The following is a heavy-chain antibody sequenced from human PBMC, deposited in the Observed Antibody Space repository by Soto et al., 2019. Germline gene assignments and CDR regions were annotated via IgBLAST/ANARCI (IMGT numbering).Heavy chain of an antibody. V-gene: IGHV3-33*01. D-gene: IGHD2-15*01. CDR2: IWYDGSNK. Sequence: QVQLVESGGGVVQPGRSLRLSCAASGFTFSSYGMHWVRQAPGKGLEWVAVIWYDGSNKYYADSVKGRFTISRDNSKNTLYLQMNSLRAEDTAVYYCARDKSYGIRDFDYWGQGTLVTVSS. CDR1: GFTFSSYG. CDR3: ARDKSYGIRDFDY. J-gene: IGHJ4*02.